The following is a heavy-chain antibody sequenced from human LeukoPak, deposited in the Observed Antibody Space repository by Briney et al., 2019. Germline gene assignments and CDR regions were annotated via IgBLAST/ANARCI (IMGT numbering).Heavy chain of an antibody. Sequence: PSETLSLTCTVSGGSVSSGSYYWSWMRQPRGKGLEWIGYIYYSGSTNYNPSLKSRVTISVDTSKNQFSLKLSSVTAADTAVYCCATLGYYYGMDVWGQGTTVTVSS. J-gene: IGHJ6*02. CDR3: ATLGYYYGMDV. CDR1: GGSVSSGSYY. CDR2: IYYSGST. V-gene: IGHV4-61*01.